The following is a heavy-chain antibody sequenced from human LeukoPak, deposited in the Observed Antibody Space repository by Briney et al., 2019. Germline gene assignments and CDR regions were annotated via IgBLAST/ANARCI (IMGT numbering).Heavy chain of an antibody. CDR1: GFTFSSYA. CDR3: AKGIGIAAAGTQYYFDY. V-gene: IGHV3-23*01. CDR2: ISASGGST. Sequence: GRSLRLSCAASGFTFSSYAMSWVRQAPGKGLEWVSAISASGGSTYYADSVKGRFTISRDNSKNTLYLQMNSLRAEDTAIYYCAKGIGIAAAGTQYYFDYWGQGTLVTISS. D-gene: IGHD6-13*01. J-gene: IGHJ4*02.